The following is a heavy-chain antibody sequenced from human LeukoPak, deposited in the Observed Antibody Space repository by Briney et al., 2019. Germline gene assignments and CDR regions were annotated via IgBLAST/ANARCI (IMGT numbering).Heavy chain of an antibody. CDR1: GFTFSSYA. J-gene: IGHJ5*02. CDR2: ISYDGSNK. Sequence: GRSLRLSCAASGFTFSSYAMHWVRQAPGKGLEWVAVISYDGSNKYYADSVKGRFTISRDNSKNTLYLQMNSLRAEDTAVYYCARDLSSSSWSPWFDHWGQGTLVTVSS. D-gene: IGHD6-6*01. CDR3: ARDLSSSSWSPWFDH. V-gene: IGHV3-30-3*01.